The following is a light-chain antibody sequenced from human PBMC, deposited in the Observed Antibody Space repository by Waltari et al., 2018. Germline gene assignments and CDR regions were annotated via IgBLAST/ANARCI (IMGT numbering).Light chain of an antibody. CDR2: AAS. Sequence: RVTITCRASQSISSYLNWYQQKPGKAPKLLIYAASSLQSGVPSRFSGSGSGTDFTLTISSLQPEDFATYYCQQSYSTPYTFGQGTKLEIK. V-gene: IGKV1-39*01. CDR1: QSISSY. J-gene: IGKJ2*01. CDR3: QQSYSTPYT.